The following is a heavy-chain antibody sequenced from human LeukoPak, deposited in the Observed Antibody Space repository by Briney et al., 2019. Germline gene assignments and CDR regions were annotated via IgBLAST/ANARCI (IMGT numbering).Heavy chain of an antibody. CDR1: GGSISSYY. CDR3: ALDSYGLKWFDP. Sequence: SETLSLTCTVSGGSISSYYWSWIRQPPGKGLEWIGYIYYSGSTNYNPSLKSRVTISVDTSKNQFSLKLSSVTAADTAVYYCALDSYGLKWFDPWGQGTLVTVSS. J-gene: IGHJ5*02. CDR2: IYYSGST. D-gene: IGHD5-18*01. V-gene: IGHV4-59*01.